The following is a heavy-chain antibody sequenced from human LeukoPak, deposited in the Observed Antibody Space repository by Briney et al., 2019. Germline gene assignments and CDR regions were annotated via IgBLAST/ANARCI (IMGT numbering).Heavy chain of an antibody. CDR3: PRDLVVVGWYFDL. CDR1: GGSISSNNYY. D-gene: IGHD2-15*01. CDR2: IYYSGST. J-gene: IGHJ2*01. Sequence: SETLSLTCTVSGGSISSNNYYWGWIRQPPGKGLEWIGSIYYSGSTYYNPSLKSPVTISVDTSKNQFSLKLTSVTAADTAVYYCPRDLVVVGWYFDLWGRGTLVTVSS. V-gene: IGHV4-39*07.